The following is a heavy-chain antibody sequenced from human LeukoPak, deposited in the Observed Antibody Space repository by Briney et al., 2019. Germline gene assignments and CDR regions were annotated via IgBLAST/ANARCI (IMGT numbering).Heavy chain of an antibody. V-gene: IGHV1-18*01. D-gene: IGHD3-3*01. CDR1: GYTFTSYG. CDR3: ARGPITIFGVVIPFDY. CDR2: ISAYNGNT. J-gene: IGHJ4*02. Sequence: ASVKVSCKASGYTFTSYGISCVRQAPGQGLEWMGWISAYNGNTNYARKLQGRVTMTTDTSTSTAYMELRSLRSDDTAVYYCARGPITIFGVVIPFDYWGQGTLVTVSS.